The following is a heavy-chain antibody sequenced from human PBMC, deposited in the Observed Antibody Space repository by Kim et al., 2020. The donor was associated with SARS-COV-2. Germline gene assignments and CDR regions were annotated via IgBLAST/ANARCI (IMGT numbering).Heavy chain of an antibody. V-gene: IGHV3-74*01. CDR1: GFTFSSHW. Sequence: GGSLRLSCAATGFTFSSHWMHWVRQAPGKGLVWVSRINSDGSTISYADSVKGRFTISRDNAKNTLYLQMNSLRAEDTAVYYCARRQFTSGWYYFDYWGQGTLFTISS. D-gene: IGHD6-19*01. CDR3: ARRQFTSGWYYFDY. CDR2: INSDGSTI. J-gene: IGHJ4*02.